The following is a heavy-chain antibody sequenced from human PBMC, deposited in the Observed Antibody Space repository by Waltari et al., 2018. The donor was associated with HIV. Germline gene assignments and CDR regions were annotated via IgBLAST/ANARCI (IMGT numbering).Heavy chain of an antibody. D-gene: IGHD6-13*01. CDR1: GFTFEDYA. CDR3: AKEKEGSSRYPGHYYGMDV. CDR2: ISWNSGSR. Sequence: EVQLVESGGGLEEPGRSLRISCAASGFTFEDYAMHWVRQVPGKGMEGVSGISWNSGSRVYADSVKGRFTISRDNAKSSLHLQMNSLRVEDTALYYCAKEKEGSSRYPGHYYGMDVWGQGTTVTVS. J-gene: IGHJ6*02. V-gene: IGHV3-9*01.